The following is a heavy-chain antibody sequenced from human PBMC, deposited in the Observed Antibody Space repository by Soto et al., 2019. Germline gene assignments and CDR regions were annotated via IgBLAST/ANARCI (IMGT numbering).Heavy chain of an antibody. D-gene: IGHD3-3*01. Sequence: PGGSLRLSCAASGFTFSSYWMHWVRQAPGKGLVWVSRINSDGSSTSYADSVRGRFTISRDNAKNTLYLQMNSLRAEDTAVYYCAKSTDYDFWSPADYYMDVWGKGTTVTVSS. CDR1: GFTFSSYW. CDR3: AKSTDYDFWSPADYYMDV. V-gene: IGHV3-74*01. CDR2: INSDGSST. J-gene: IGHJ6*03.